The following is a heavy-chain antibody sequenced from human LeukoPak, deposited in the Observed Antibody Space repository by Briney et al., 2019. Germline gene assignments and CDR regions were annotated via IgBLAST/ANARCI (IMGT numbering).Heavy chain of an antibody. V-gene: IGHV1-18*01. D-gene: IGHD3-22*01. CDR1: GYTFTSYG. Sequence: ASVKVSCKASGYTFTSYGINWVRQAPGQGLEWMGWISAYNSNTHYAQKLQGRVTMTTDTSTSTAYMELSSLRSEDTAVYYCARAAYYYDSKFDYWGQGTLVTVSS. J-gene: IGHJ4*02. CDR3: ARAAYYYDSKFDY. CDR2: ISAYNSNT.